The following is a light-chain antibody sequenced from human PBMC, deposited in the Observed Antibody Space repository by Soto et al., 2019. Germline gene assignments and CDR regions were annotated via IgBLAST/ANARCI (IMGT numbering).Light chain of an antibody. V-gene: IGKV1-39*01. CDR2: GAS. J-gene: IGKJ2*01. CDR3: QQSYRTPYT. Sequence: DIQMTQSPSSLAASVGDRVTITCRASQGISSYLNWYQHKPGKAPKLLLYGASTLQSGVPSRFSGSESGTDFTLTISSLQPEDFATYYCQQSYRTPYTFGEGTKMEIK. CDR1: QGISSY.